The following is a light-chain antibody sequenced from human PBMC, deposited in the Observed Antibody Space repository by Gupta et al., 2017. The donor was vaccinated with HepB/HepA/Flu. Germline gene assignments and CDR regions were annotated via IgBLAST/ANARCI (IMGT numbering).Light chain of an antibody. J-gene: IGLJ2*01. CDR2: GNI. CDR1: SSNIGAGYD. Sequence: QSVLTQPPSVSGAPAQRVTISCTGSSSNIGAGYDVHWYQQLPGTAPKLLIYGNINRPSGVPDRFSGSKSATSASLAITGLQAEDEADYYCQSYDSSLSSSVFGGGTKLTVL. CDR3: QSYDSSLSSSV. V-gene: IGLV1-40*01.